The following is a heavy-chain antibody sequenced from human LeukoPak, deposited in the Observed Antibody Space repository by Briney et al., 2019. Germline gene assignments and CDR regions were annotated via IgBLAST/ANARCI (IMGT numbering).Heavy chain of an antibody. CDR1: GYTFTGYY. D-gene: IGHD3-10*01. J-gene: IGHJ3*02. CDR2: INADSGGT. V-gene: IGHV1-2*02. CDR3: ARGITMVRGVIITSLTNEAFDI. Sequence: ASVKVSCKASGYTFTGYYIHWVRQAPGQGLQWMGWINADSGGTNYAQNFQGRVTMTRDTSISTAYMELSRLRSDDTAVYYCARGITMVRGVIITSLTNEAFDIWGQGTMVTVSS.